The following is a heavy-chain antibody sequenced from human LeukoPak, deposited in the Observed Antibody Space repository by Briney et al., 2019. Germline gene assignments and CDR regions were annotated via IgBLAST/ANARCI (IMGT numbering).Heavy chain of an antibody. CDR3: ARNGLTTVTTDYYGMDV. CDR1: GDSMSSGAYY. Sequence: SETLSLTCTVSGDSMSSGAYYWSWIRQQPGKGLEWIENIYYSRSTKYDPSLKSRVTISVDTSRNQFSLKLSSVTAADTAVYYCARNGLTTVTTDYYGMDVWGQGTTVTVSS. V-gene: IGHV4-31*03. J-gene: IGHJ6*02. CDR2: IYYSRST. D-gene: IGHD4-4*01.